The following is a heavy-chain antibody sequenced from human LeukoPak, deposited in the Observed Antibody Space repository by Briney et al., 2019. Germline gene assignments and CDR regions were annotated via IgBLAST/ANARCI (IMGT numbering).Heavy chain of an antibody. Sequence: GGSLRLSCAASGFTFSSYSMNWVRQAPGKGLEWVSYISSSSSTIYYADSVKGRFTISRDNAKNSLYLQMNSLRAEDTAVYYCARDVTTLTHDYWGQGTLATVSS. CDR1: GFTFSSYS. J-gene: IGHJ4*02. CDR2: ISSSSSTI. D-gene: IGHD4-11*01. V-gene: IGHV3-48*01. CDR3: ARDVTTLTHDY.